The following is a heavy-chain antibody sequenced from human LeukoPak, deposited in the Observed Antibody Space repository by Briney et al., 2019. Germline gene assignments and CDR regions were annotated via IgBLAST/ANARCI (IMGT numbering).Heavy chain of an antibody. CDR2: ISSSGSTI. D-gene: IGHD3-3*01. V-gene: IGHV3-48*03. CDR1: GFTFSSYE. J-gene: IGHJ4*02. CDR3: AARIWSAYYTFDC. Sequence: PGGSLRLSCAASGFTFSSYEMSWLRQAPGKGLEWVSYISSSGSTIYYADSVKGRFTISRDNAKNSLYLQMNSLRAEDTAVYYCAARIWSAYYTFDCWGQGTLVTVSS.